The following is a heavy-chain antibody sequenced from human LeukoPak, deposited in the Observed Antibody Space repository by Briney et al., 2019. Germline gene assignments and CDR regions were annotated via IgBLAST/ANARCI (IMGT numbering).Heavy chain of an antibody. Sequence: SETLSLTCTVSDYSIKKSAYYWGWIRQSPVKGLEWIGGIYYSGHTYYNPSFTSRVTISVDTSKNQVSLRLTSVTAADTAVYYCARTVGGGLRLIALGWFDPWGQGTRVIVSS. D-gene: IGHD2-8*02. CDR1: DYSIKKSAYY. J-gene: IGHJ5*02. CDR2: IYYSGHT. CDR3: ARTVGGGLRLIALGWFDP. V-gene: IGHV4-39*07.